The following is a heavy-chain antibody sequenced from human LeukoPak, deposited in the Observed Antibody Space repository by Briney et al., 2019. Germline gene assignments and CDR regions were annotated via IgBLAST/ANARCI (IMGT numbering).Heavy chain of an antibody. V-gene: IGHV3-7*01. Sequence: PGGSLRLSCVASGFTFNTYWMNWVRQAPGRGLEWVANIKVDGSEEYYTDSVEGRFTISRDNAKYSLYLQMNSLRAEDTAVYYCARGYWYYFDYWGQGTLVTVSS. D-gene: IGHD2-8*02. CDR1: GFTFNTYW. J-gene: IGHJ4*02. CDR2: IKVDGSEE. CDR3: ARGYWYYFDY.